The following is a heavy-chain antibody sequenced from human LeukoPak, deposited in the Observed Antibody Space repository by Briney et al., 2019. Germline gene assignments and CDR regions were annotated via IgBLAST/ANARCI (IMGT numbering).Heavy chain of an antibody. J-gene: IGHJ3*02. CDR2: TYYRSKWYN. Sequence: SQTLSLTCDISGDNVPSNRVSWNWVRQSPSRGLEWLGRTYYRSKWYNDYAISVRSRITINPDTSKNQFSLQLNSVTPEDTAVYYCARDWGTLTDGFGIWGQGTMVIVSS. D-gene: IGHD3-16*01. CDR1: GDNVPSNRVS. V-gene: IGHV6-1*01. CDR3: ARDWGTLTDGFGI.